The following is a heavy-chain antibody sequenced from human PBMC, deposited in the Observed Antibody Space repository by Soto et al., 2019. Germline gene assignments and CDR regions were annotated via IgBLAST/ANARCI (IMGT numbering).Heavy chain of an antibody. V-gene: IGHV3-15*07. CDR3: VWENSEGSFGF. CDR1: RSIFSHAW. Sequence: EVQLVESGGGLVQPGGSLRLSCAASRSIFSHAWMTWVRQTPGTELEWVGRSKSKAAGGTTDYAVPGKGRFTISRDDSKNTLYLQMNSLETEDTAVYYCVWENSEGSFGFWGPGTMVTVSS. D-gene: IGHD1-26*01. J-gene: IGHJ3*01. CDR2: SKSKAAGGTT.